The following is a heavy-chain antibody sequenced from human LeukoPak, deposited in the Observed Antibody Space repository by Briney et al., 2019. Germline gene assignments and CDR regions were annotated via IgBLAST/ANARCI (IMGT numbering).Heavy chain of an antibody. J-gene: IGHJ4*02. CDR1: GFTFSTYN. CDR2: IDISTSTI. Sequence: GGSLRLSCAASGFTFSTYNINWVRQAPGKGLEWVSYIDISTSTISYADSVKGRFNISRDHAKNSLYLQMDSLRAEDTAVYYCAREGYDSSGYYFDYWGQGTLVTVSS. CDR3: AREGYDSSGYYFDY. V-gene: IGHV3-48*01. D-gene: IGHD3-22*01.